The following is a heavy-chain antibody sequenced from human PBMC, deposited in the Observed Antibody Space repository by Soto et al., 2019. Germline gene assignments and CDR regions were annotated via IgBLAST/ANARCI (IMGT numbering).Heavy chain of an antibody. J-gene: IGHJ4*02. D-gene: IGHD6-13*01. CDR3: AKGYQEYSSSWFDY. V-gene: IGHV3-23*01. CDR1: GFTFSRNA. Sequence: PGGSLRLSCAASGFTFSRNAMSWVRQAPGKGLEWVSVMSGSGGSTYYADSVTGRFTISRDNSKNTLYLQMNSLRAEDTAVYYCAKGYQEYSSSWFDYWGQGTLVTVSS. CDR2: MSGSGGST.